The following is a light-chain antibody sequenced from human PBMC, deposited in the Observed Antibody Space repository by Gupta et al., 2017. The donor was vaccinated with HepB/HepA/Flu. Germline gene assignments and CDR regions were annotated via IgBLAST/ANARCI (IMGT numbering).Light chain of an antibody. CDR3: SSYAGSDNLGV. CDR1: SSDVGDYNY. Sequence: QSALTQPPPASGSPGQSVTISCTGTSSDVGDYNYVSWYQHHPGKAPKLIIYEVTKRPSGVPDRFSGSKSSNTASLTVSGLQTEDEADYYCSSYAGSDNLGVFGGGTKLTVL. CDR2: EVT. V-gene: IGLV2-8*01. J-gene: IGLJ3*02.